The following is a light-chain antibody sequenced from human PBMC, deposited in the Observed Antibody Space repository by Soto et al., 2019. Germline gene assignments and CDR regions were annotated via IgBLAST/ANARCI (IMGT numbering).Light chain of an antibody. Sequence: QSVLTQPASMSGSPGQSITISCTGTSSDVGDYNFVSWYQQRPGKAPKLLIFEVANRPSGVSNRFSGSKSGNTASLTISGLQAEDEADYYCSSYPRTNTLVVFGGGTKLTVL. V-gene: IGLV2-14*01. J-gene: IGLJ2*01. CDR1: SSDVGDYNF. CDR2: EVA. CDR3: SSYPRTNTLVV.